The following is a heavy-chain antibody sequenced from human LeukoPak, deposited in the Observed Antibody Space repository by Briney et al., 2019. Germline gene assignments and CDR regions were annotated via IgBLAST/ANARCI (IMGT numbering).Heavy chain of an antibody. Sequence: GSLRLSCAASGFTFSSYGMHWVRQAPGKGLEWVAVIWYDGSNKYYADSVKGRFTISRDNSKNTLYLQMNSLRAEDTAVYYCAKDREQQQPAWYNWFDPWGQGTLVTVSS. CDR2: IWYDGSNK. J-gene: IGHJ5*02. D-gene: IGHD6-13*01. V-gene: IGHV3-33*06. CDR3: AKDREQQQPAWYNWFDP. CDR1: GFTFSSYG.